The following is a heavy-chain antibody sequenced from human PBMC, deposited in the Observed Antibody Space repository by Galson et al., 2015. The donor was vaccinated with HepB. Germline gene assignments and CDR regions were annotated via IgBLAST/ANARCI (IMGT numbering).Heavy chain of an antibody. Sequence: SLRLSCAASGFPFSSYAMSWVRQAPGKGLQWASTISDGDSSTYYADSVKGRFTISRDNSKNTLYLQMNSLRAEDTAIYYCANLVGATDPWGQGTLVTVSS. CDR1: GFPFSSYA. CDR2: ISDGDSST. D-gene: IGHD1-26*01. CDR3: ANLVGATDP. J-gene: IGHJ5*02. V-gene: IGHV3-23*01.